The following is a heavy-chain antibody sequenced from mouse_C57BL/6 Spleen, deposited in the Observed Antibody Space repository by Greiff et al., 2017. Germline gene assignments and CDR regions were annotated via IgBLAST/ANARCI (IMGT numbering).Heavy chain of an antibody. CDR3: AREDYYDYGFAY. D-gene: IGHD2-4*01. V-gene: IGHV5-17*01. J-gene: IGHJ3*01. CDR2: ISSGSSTI. CDR1: GFTFSDYG. Sequence: EVKLVESGGGLVKPGGSLKLSCAASGFTFSDYGMHWVRQAPEKGLEWVAYISSGSSTIYSADTVKGRFTISRDNAKNTLFLQMTSLRSEDTAMYYCAREDYYDYGFAYWGQGTLVTVSA.